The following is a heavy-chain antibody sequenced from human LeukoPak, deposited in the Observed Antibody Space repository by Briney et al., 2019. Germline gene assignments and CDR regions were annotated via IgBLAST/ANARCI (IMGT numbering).Heavy chain of an antibody. D-gene: IGHD6-13*01. CDR1: GLTVANDY. J-gene: IGHJ4*02. CDR3: AKDRAGYSSSWYEDY. CDR2: ISGSGGST. V-gene: IGHV3-23*01. Sequence: GGSLRLSCAASGLTVANDYMCWVRQAPGKGLEWVSAISGSGGSTYYADSVKGRFTISRDDSKNTLYLQMNSLRAEDTAVYYCAKDRAGYSSSWYEDYWGQGTLVTVSS.